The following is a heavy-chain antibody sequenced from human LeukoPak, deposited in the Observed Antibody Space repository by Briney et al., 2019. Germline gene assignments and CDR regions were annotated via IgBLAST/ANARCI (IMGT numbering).Heavy chain of an antibody. J-gene: IGHJ4*02. Sequence: PSQTLSLTCAVSGDSVSSDSATWNWIRQSPSRGLEWLGRTYYRSKWYNDYAVSLKSRITIHPDTSKNQFSQQLNSVTPEDTAVYYCARSIVYYDSSGYSIDYWGQGTLVTVSS. CDR3: ARSIVYYDSSGYSIDY. D-gene: IGHD3-22*01. CDR1: GDSVSSDSAT. CDR2: TYYRSKWYN. V-gene: IGHV6-1*01.